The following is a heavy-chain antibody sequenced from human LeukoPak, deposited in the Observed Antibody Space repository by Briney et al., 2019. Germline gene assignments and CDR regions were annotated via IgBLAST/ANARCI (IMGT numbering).Heavy chain of an antibody. V-gene: IGHV3-30*18. J-gene: IGHJ4*02. Sequence: GGSLRLSCAASGFTFSSYGMHWVRQAPGKGLEWVAVISYDGSNKYYADSVKGRFTISRDNSKNTLYLQMNSLRVEDTAVYYCAKGGYSSGWSLFDYWGQGTLVTVSS. CDR3: AKGGYSSGWSLFDY. CDR2: ISYDGSNK. CDR1: GFTFSSYG. D-gene: IGHD6-19*01.